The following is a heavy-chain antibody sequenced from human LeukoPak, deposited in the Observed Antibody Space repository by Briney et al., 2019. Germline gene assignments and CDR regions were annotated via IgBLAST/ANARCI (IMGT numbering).Heavy chain of an antibody. CDR1: GFTFSNYW. J-gene: IGHJ4*02. D-gene: IGHD3-10*02. CDR2: IKEDGSET. CDR3: ARDPYVSNFDY. Sequence: GGSLRLSCAASGFTFSNYWMSWVRQAPGKGPEWMGNIKEDGSETYYVDSVKGRFTISRDNAQNSLYLHMHSLRVEDTAVYYCARDPYVSNFDYWGQGTLVTVSS. V-gene: IGHV3-7*03.